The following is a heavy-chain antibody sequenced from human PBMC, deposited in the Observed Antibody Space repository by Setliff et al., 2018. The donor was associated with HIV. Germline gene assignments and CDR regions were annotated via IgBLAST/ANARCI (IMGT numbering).Heavy chain of an antibody. J-gene: IGHJ2*01. Sequence: SETLSLTCTVSGDSISANYWNWIRQAPGKGLEWIGYIYYSGNTKYNPSLKSRVTILKDTSKNQFSLKLTSVTAADTAVYYCVQSGDYENDWYFDVWGRGTLVTVSS. CDR3: VQSGDYENDWYFDV. V-gene: IGHV4-59*01. CDR2: IYYSGNT. D-gene: IGHD4-17*01. CDR1: GDSISANY.